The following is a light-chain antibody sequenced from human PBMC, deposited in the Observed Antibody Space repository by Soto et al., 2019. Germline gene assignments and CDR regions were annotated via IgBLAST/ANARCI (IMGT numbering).Light chain of an antibody. V-gene: IGKV1-27*01. CDR2: VAS. CDR1: QGISKY. CDR3: QKYDSAPWT. J-gene: IGKJ1*01. Sequence: DVQMTQSPSSLSASVGDRVTITCRASQGISKYLAWYQQKPGKVSRLLIYVASTLQSGVPSRFSGSGSGTDFILTIRSLQPEDVATYYCQKYDSAPWTFGQGTKVEIK.